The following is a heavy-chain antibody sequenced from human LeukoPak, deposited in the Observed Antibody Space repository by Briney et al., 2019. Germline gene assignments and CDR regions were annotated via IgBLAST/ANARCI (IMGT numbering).Heavy chain of an antibody. CDR3: ARDEGFWSGSNYYRNHRFDP. D-gene: IGHD3-3*01. CDR1: GFTFSDYS. CDR2: INSRSTTI. V-gene: IGHV3-48*02. J-gene: IGHJ5*02. Sequence: GGSLRLSCAASGFTFSDYSMNWVRQAPGKGLEWVSYINSRSTTIFYADSVKGRFTISRDNAKNSLYLQKNSLRDEDTAVYYCARDEGFWSGSNYYRNHRFDPWGQGTLVTVSS.